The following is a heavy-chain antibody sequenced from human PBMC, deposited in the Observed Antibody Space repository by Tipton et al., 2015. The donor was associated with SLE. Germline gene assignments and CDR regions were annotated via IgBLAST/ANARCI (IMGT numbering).Heavy chain of an antibody. V-gene: IGHV4-61*02. CDR3: VKSVVVVSPRDYYYYMDV. CDR1: GDSFSSGSSS. J-gene: IGHJ6*03. D-gene: IGHD2-15*01. Sequence: TLSLTCTVSGDSFSSGSSSWNWVRQPAGKGLEWIVLIDNSVITNYNPSLQSRVTSSVDMSKNQFSLRLSSVTAADTGVYYCVKSVVVVSPRDYYYYMDVWGNGTTVTVSS. CDR2: IDNSVIT.